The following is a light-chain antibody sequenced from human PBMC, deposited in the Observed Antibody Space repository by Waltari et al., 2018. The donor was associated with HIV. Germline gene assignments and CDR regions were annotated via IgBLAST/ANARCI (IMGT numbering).Light chain of an antibody. V-gene: IGLV1-44*01. CDR3: AAWDARLDGLYV. J-gene: IGLJ1*01. CDR2: NNS. CDR1: VSNIGHST. Sequence: QSVLTQPPSASETPGQRVTISCSGGVSNIGHSTLNCYQLLPGAAPKLLIYNNSRRPSGVPDRFSGSKSGTSSSLAISGLQSDDEAGYYCAAWDARLDGLYVFGTGTRVTVL.